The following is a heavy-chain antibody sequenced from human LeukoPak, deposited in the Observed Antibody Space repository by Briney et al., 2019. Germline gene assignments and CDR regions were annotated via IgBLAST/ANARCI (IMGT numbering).Heavy chain of an antibody. Sequence: ASVKVSCKAAGYSVTSYDINWGGQATGQGVEWMGWMNLNSGKTGYAQKFQGRGTMIRNTSIRTAYMELSRLRGEETDVDYCGRYRIRPYWGQGPLVTVSS. V-gene: IGHV1-8*01. D-gene: IGHD3-16*02. CDR2: MNLNSGKT. CDR3: GRYRIRPY. J-gene: IGHJ1*01. CDR1: GYSVTSYD.